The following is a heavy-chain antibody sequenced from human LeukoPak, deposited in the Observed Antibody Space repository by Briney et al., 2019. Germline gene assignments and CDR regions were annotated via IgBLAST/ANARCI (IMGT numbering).Heavy chain of an antibody. D-gene: IGHD5-12*01. J-gene: IGHJ6*03. V-gene: IGHV1-69*06. CDR2: IIPIFGTA. CDR3: ASNPVDIVATVKGIAAAGAWYYYYYMDV. Sequence: ASVKVSCKASGGTFSSYAISWVRQAPGQGLEWMGGIIPIFGTANYAQKFQGRVTITADKSTSTAYMELSSLRSEDTAVYYCASNPVDIVATVKGIAAAGAWYYYYYMDVWGKGTTVTVSS. CDR1: GGTFSSYA.